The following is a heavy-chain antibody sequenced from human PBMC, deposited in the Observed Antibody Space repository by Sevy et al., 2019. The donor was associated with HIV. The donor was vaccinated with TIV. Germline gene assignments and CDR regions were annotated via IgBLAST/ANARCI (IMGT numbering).Heavy chain of an antibody. V-gene: IGHV4-59*08. CDR1: GGSINSDH. Sequence: KQPETLSLTCTVSGGSINSDHWNWIRQPPGKGLEWIGYVYYTGGTNYNPSLKNRVTISVDRTKNQFSLKLTSVTAADTAVYYCARRNDFDIWGQGTMVTVS. CDR3: ARRNDFDI. CDR2: VYYTGGT. J-gene: IGHJ3*02.